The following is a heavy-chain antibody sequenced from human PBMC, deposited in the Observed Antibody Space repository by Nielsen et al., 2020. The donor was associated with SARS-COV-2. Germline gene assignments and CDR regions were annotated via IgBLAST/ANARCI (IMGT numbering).Heavy chain of an antibody. J-gene: IGHJ6*03. CDR1: GFTFNIYA. V-gene: IGHV3-23*01. Sequence: GESLKISCAASGFTFNIYAMAWVRRAPGRGLQWVTGVSASGGSTYYTDSVKGRFSISRDNSKNTLFLLMHSLRVEDTAVYYCAGGADFWSGTQKYYMDVWGKGTTVTVSS. CDR3: AGGADFWSGTQKYYMDV. CDR2: VSASGGST. D-gene: IGHD3-3*01.